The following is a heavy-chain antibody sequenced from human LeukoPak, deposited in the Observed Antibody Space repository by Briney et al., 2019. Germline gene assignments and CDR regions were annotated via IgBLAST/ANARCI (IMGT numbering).Heavy chain of an antibody. CDR1: GGSMSSGGYY. CDR2: IYHSGST. J-gene: IGHJ5*02. CDR3: ARGDGDYEFDP. D-gene: IGHD4-17*01. Sequence: PSQTLSLTCAVSGGSMSSGGYYWSWIRQPPGKGLEWIGYIYHSGSTYYNPSLKSRVTISVDRSKNQFSLKLSSVTAADTAVYYCARGDGDYEFDPWGQGTLVTVSS. V-gene: IGHV4-30-2*01.